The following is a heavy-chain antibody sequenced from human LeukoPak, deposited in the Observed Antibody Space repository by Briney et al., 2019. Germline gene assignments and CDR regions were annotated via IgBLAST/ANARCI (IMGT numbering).Heavy chain of an antibody. V-gene: IGHV3-30*04. Sequence: GGSLRLSCAASGFTFSTYAMHWVRQAPGRGLEWVAVISYDGSYKYYADSVKGRFTISRDNSKNTLYLQMNSLRAEDTAVYYCAKDDFWSGYFPGPIDYWGQGTLVTVSS. CDR1: GFTFSTYA. CDR2: ISYDGSYK. D-gene: IGHD3-3*01. J-gene: IGHJ4*02. CDR3: AKDDFWSGYFPGPIDY.